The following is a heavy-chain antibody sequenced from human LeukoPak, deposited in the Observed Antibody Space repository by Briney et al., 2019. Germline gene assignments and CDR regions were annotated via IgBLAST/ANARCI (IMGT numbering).Heavy chain of an antibody. V-gene: IGHV3-23*01. J-gene: IGHJ4*02. Sequence: GGSLRLSCAASGFVFRENDMNWVRQAPGKGLEWVSGIRGYDGYTDYADSVKGRFTISRDNSRDTLFLEMNNLRIEDTAIYYCAKNFSMMVFWGPGTQVTVSS. CDR2: IRGYDGYT. D-gene: IGHD3/OR15-3a*01. CDR3: AKNFSMMVF. CDR1: GFVFREND.